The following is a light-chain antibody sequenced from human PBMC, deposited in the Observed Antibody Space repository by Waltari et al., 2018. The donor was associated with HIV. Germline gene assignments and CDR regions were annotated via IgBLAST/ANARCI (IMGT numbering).Light chain of an antibody. CDR2: DVN. CDR1: FRDVGGYNF. J-gene: IGLJ3*02. Sequence: QSALTQPRSVSGSPGQSVTISCSGTFRDVGGYNFVSWYQQHSGKAPQLVIFDVNKRPPGVPYRFSGSKSGNTASLTGSGLQAEDEADYFCCSYAGSFTLLFGGGTNLAVL. V-gene: IGLV2-11*01. CDR3: CSYAGSFTLL.